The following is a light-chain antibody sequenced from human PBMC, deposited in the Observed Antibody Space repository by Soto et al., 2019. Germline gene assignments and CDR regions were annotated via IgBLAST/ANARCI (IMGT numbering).Light chain of an antibody. J-gene: IGKJ2*01. CDR2: AAS. Sequence: DIQMTQSPSSLSASVGDRVTITCRASQSISSYLNWYQPKPGKAPKVLIYAASSLQGGVPSRFSGSGSGTDFSLTINSLQPEDYATYFCQQSYRAPYAFGQGTKLEI. V-gene: IGKV1-39*01. CDR3: QQSYRAPYA. CDR1: QSISSY.